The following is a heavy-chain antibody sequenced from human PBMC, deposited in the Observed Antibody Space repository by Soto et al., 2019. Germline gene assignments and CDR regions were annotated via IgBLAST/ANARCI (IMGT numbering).Heavy chain of an antibody. CDR1: GFTVSSNY. Sequence: GGSLRLSCAASGFTVSSNYMSWVRQAPGKGLEWVSVTYSGGSTYYADSVKGRFTISRDNSKNTLYLQMNSLRAEDTAVYYCASRSGGSYHKALGYWGQETLVTVSS. V-gene: IGHV3-66*01. CDR3: ASRSGGSYHKALGY. CDR2: TYSGGST. D-gene: IGHD2-15*01. J-gene: IGHJ4*02.